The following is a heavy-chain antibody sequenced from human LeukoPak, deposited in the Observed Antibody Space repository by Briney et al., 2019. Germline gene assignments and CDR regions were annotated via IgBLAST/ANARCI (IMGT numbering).Heavy chain of an antibody. D-gene: IGHD7-27*01. CDR2: IYPGDSDT. CDR1: GYSFTSYW. Sequence: GESLKISCKGSGYSFTSYWVGWVRQMPGKGLEWMGIIYPGDSDTRYSPSFQGQVTISADKSISTAYLQWSSLKASDTAMYYCARLGRYYYYYMDVWGKGTTVTVSS. V-gene: IGHV5-51*01. J-gene: IGHJ6*03. CDR3: ARLGRYYYYYMDV.